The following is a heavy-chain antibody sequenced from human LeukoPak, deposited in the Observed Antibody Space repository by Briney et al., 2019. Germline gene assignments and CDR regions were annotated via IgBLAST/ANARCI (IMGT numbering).Heavy chain of an antibody. CDR2: ISSSSSTI. J-gene: IGHJ4*02. CDR3: ARWRTLIAVAGMDY. D-gene: IGHD6-19*01. V-gene: IGHV3-48*01. CDR1: GFTVSSNY. Sequence: GGSLRLSCAVSGFTVSSNYMTWVRQAPGKGLEWVSYISSSSSTIYYADSVKGRFTISRDNAKNSLYLQMNSLRAEDTAVYYCARWRTLIAVAGMDYWGQGTLVTVSS.